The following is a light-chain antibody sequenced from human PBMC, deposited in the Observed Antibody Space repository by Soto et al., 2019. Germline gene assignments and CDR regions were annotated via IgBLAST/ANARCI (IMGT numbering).Light chain of an antibody. Sequence: QSVLTQPASVSGSPGQSITISCTGTSSDIVSWYQQHPGKAPKLIIYEGSKRPSGVSNRFYGSKSGNTASLTISGLQAEDEADYYCCSYAGSSTLVFGGGTKLTVL. CDR3: CSYAGSSTLV. V-gene: IGLV2-23*01. CDR1: SSDI. CDR2: EGS. J-gene: IGLJ2*01.